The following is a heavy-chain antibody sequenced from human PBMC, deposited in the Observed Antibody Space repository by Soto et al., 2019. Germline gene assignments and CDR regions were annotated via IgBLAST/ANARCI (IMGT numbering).Heavy chain of an antibody. CDR2: ISYDGSNK. CDR1: GFTFSSYA. CDR3: ARDNELYDSSGYYFEYFQH. J-gene: IGHJ1*01. D-gene: IGHD3-22*01. Sequence: RRLSCAASGFTFSSYAMHWVRQAPGKGLEWVAVISYDGSNKYYADSVKGRFTISRDNSKNTLYLQMNSLRAEDTAVYYCARDNELYDSSGYYFEYFQHWGQGTLVTVSS. V-gene: IGHV3-30-3*01.